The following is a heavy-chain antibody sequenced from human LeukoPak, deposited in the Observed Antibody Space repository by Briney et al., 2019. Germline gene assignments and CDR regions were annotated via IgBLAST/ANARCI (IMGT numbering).Heavy chain of an antibody. V-gene: IGHV3-23*01. CDR2: ISGSGGST. CDR3: AKDRSCSSTSCYTDY. CDR1: GFTFSSYA. D-gene: IGHD2-2*02. Sequence: GGSLRLSCAASGFTFSSYAMSWVRQAPGKGLEWVSAISGSGGSTYYADSVKGRFTISRDNSKNTLYLQMNSLRAEDTAVYYCAKDRSCSSTSCYTDYWGQGTLVTVSS. J-gene: IGHJ4*02.